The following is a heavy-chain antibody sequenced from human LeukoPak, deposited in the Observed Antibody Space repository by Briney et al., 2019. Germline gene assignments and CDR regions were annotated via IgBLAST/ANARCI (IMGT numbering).Heavy chain of an antibody. CDR2: IKPDGTEQ. CDR3: ARDRQGGIDDY. J-gene: IGHJ4*02. V-gene: IGHV3-7*01. CDR1: GFTFSTDW. Sequence: GGSLRLSCVVSGFTFSTDWMSWVRQAPGKGLEWVANIKPDGTEQYYAASLKGRFTISRDNAKNSLYLQVNSLRVEDKAVYYCARDRQGGIDDYWGQGTLVTVSS. D-gene: IGHD1-26*01.